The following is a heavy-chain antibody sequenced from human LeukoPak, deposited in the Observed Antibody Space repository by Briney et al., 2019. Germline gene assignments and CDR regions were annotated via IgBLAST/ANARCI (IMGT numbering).Heavy chain of an antibody. CDR2: IYYSGST. J-gene: IGHJ4*02. D-gene: IGHD3-3*01. CDR1: GGSISSGGYY. Sequence: SQTLSLTCTVSGGSISSGGYYWSWIRQHPGKGLEWIGYIYYSGSTYYNPSLKSRVTISVDTSKNQFSLKLSSVTAADTAVYYCARFGVAAYNFDYWGQRTLVTVSS. V-gene: IGHV4-31*03. CDR3: ARFGVAAYNFDY.